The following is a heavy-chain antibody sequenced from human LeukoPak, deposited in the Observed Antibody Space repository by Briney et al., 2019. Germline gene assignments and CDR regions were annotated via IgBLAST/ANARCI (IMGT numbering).Heavy chain of an antibody. CDR2: IYPGDPDT. CDR1: GYRFTNYW. D-gene: IGHD2-2*01. CDR3: ARLSCSSTSCPLDY. J-gene: IGHJ4*02. Sequence: GESLKISCKGFGYRFTNYWIGWVRQMPGKGLEWMGIIYPGDPDTRYSPSFQGQVTISADKSISTAYLQWSSLKASDTAMYYCARLSCSSTSCPLDYWGQGTLVTVSS. V-gene: IGHV5-51*01.